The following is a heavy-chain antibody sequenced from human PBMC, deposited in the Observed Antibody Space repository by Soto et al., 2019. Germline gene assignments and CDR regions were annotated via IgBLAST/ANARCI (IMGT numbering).Heavy chain of an antibody. J-gene: IGHJ5*02. V-gene: IGHV1-69*01. D-gene: IGHD3-22*01. CDR1: GGTFSSYA. CDR3: ASVTSYYYDSSGWFEP. CDR2: IIPIFGTA. Sequence: QVQLVQSGAEVKKPGSSVKVSCKASGGTFSSYAISWVRQAPGQGLEWMGGIIPIFGTANYAQKFQGRVTITADESTSTAYMELSSLRSEDTAVYYCASVTSYYYDSSGWFEPWGQGTLVTVSS.